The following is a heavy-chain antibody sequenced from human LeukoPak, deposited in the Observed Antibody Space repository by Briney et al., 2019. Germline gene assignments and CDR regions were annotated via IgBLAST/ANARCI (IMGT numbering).Heavy chain of an antibody. V-gene: IGHV3-23*01. CDR2: ISGSGGST. D-gene: IGHD3-3*01. CDR1: GFTFSSYA. Sequence: GGSLRLSCAASGFTFSSYAMSWVRQAPGKGLEWVSAISGSGGSTYYADSVKGRFTISRDNSKNTLYLQMNSLSAEDTAVYYCAKMSDDFWSGYYGSYYYYYMDVWGKGTTVTVSS. J-gene: IGHJ6*03. CDR3: AKMSDDFWSGYYGSYYYYYMDV.